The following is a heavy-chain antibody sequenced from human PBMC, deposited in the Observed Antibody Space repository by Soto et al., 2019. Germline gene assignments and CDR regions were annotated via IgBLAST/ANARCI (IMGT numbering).Heavy chain of an antibody. CDR2: IYPGDSDT. D-gene: IGHD2-2*01. J-gene: IGHJ4*01. CDR1: GYSFTSYW. CDR3: ASSVLVTSTMNYFDL. Sequence: GESLKISCKGSGYSFTSYWVGWVRQMPGKGLEWMGIIYPGDSDTRYSPSFQGQVTISADKSIKTTYLQWSSLRASDTAMYFCASSVLVTSTMNYFDLWGQGTLVTVSS. V-gene: IGHV5-51*01.